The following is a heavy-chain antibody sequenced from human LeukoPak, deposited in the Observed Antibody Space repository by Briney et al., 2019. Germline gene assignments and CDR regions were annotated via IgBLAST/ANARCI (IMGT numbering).Heavy chain of an antibody. D-gene: IGHD6-13*01. Sequence: PGGSLRLSCAASGFTFNSYSMNWVRQAPGRGLEWVSSISSSSSYIYYADSVKGRFTISRDNAKNSLYLQMNSLRAEDTAVYYCARDRGSSWDWYNWFDPWGQGTLVTVSS. CDR3: ARDRGSSWDWYNWFDP. V-gene: IGHV3-21*01. J-gene: IGHJ5*02. CDR1: GFTFNSYS. CDR2: ISSSSSYI.